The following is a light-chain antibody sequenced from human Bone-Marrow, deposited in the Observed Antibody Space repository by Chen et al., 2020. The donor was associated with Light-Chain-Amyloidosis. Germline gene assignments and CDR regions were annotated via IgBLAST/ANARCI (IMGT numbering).Light chain of an antibody. CDR1: QSVGSSY. J-gene: IGKJ4*01. CDR3: QKYGRSLA. V-gene: IGKV3-20*01. CDR2: GAS. Sequence: EIVLTPSPGTLPLSPGDRATLPCRASQSVGSSYLAWYQQKPGQAPRLLIYGASNRATGIPDRFSGSGSGTDFTLTISRLEPEDFAVYCCQKYGRSLAFGGGAKVEIK.